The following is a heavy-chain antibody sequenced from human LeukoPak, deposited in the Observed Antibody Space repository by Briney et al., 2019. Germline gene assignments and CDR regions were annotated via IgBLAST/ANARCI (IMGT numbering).Heavy chain of an antibody. CDR2: IYYSGST. CDR3: ARETGYCSSSSCYNYFDY. Sequence: SETLSLTCTVSGGSISSYYWSWIRQPPGKGLEWIGSIYYSGSTYYNPSLKSRVTISADTSKNQFSLKLSSVTAADTAVYYCARETGYCSSSSCYNYFDYWGQGTLVTVSS. J-gene: IGHJ4*02. CDR1: GGSISSYY. V-gene: IGHV4-39*02. D-gene: IGHD2-2*02.